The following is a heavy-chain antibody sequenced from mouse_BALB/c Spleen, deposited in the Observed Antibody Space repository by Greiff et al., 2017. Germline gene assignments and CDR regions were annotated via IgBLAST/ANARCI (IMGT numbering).Heavy chain of an antibody. Sequence: VQLQQSGTVLARPGASVKMSCKASGYTFTSYWMHWVKQRPGQGLEWIGAIYPGNSDTSYNQKFKGKAKLTAVTSTSTAYMELSSLTNEDSAVYYCTRSPGITKGGAMDYWGQGTSVTVSS. CDR3: TRSPGITKGGAMDY. CDR2: IYPGNSDT. V-gene: IGHV1-5*01. D-gene: IGHD2-4*01. CDR1: GYTFTSYW. J-gene: IGHJ4*01.